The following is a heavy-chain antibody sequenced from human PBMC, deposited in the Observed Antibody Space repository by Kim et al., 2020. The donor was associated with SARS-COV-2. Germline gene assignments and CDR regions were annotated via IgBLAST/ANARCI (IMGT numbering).Heavy chain of an antibody. CDR2: ISFSGTYI. J-gene: IGHJ5*02. V-gene: IGHV3-21*01. Sequence: GGSLSLSCAASGFNFGRSTLNWVRQAQGKGLERVSSISFSGTYIYYTDPVRGRFTTSRDNAKKVLYLEMNNLRAEDTAVYYCARSTSFTVRLESWFDTWGLGPLVTVS. D-gene: IGHD3-10*01. CDR3: ARSTSFTVRLESWFDT. CDR1: GFNFGRST.